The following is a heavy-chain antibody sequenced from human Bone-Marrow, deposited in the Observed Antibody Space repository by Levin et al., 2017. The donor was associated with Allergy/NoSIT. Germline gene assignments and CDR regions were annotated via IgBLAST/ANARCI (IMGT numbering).Heavy chain of an antibody. CDR2: ISYDGSNK. Sequence: GESLKISCAASGFTFSSYAMHWVRQAPGKGLEWVAVISYDGSNKYYADSVKGRFTISRDNSKNTLYLQMNSLRAEDTAVYYCARGGQCCSSTSCYPAYYYYYGMDVWGQGTTVTVSS. CDR3: ARGGQCCSSTSCYPAYYYYYGMDV. V-gene: IGHV3-30*04. J-gene: IGHJ6*02. CDR1: GFTFSSYA. D-gene: IGHD2-2*01.